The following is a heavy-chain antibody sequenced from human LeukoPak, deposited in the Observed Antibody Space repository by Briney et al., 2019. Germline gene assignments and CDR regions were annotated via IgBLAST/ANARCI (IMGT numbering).Heavy chain of an antibody. CDR2: INWNGGST. D-gene: IGHD3-10*01. V-gene: IGHV3-20*04. J-gene: IGHJ6*03. CDR3: ARENVGGSGSRHYYYYMDV. CDR1: GFTFDDYA. Sequence: GGSLRLSCAASGFTFDDYAMHWVRQAPGKGLEWVSGINWNGGSTGYADSVKGRFTISRDNAKNSLYLQMNSLRAEDTALYYCARENVGGSGSRHYYYYMDVWGKGTTVTVSS.